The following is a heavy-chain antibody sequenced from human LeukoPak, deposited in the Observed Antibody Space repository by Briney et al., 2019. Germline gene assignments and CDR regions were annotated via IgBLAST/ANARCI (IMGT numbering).Heavy chain of an antibody. CDR3: ARQASSSEYYFDY. V-gene: IGHV5-51*01. Sequence: GESLKTSCKGSGYSFTSYWIGWVRQMPGKGLEWVGIIYPGDSDTRYSPSFQGQVTISADKSISTAYLQWSSLKASDTAMYYCARQASSSEYYFDYWGQGTLVTVSS. CDR1: GYSFTSYW. D-gene: IGHD6-6*01. J-gene: IGHJ4*02. CDR2: IYPGDSDT.